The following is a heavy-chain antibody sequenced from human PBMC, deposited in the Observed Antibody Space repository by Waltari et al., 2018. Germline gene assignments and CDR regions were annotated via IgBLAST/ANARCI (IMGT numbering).Heavy chain of an antibody. D-gene: IGHD6-25*01. CDR1: GHSVNNDFY. CDR3: AEEGNTTAGLFDS. V-gene: IGHV4-38-2*02. J-gene: IGHJ4*02. CDR2: IHQTGRS. Sequence: QVQLRESGPGLVRSSETLSLTCTVSGHSVNNDFYWAWIRTSPWDGLEWIASIHQTGRSHYNSYLKSRVSISTDMFTKQYFLTLTHLTAADTAVYYCAEEGNTTAGLFDSWGQGTLVTVSS.